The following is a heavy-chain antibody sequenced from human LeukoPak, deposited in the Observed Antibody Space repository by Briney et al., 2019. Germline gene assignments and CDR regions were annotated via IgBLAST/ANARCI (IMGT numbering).Heavy chain of an antibody. CDR2: IYYSGST. J-gene: IGHJ4*02. CDR3: ARGSRQWLLQAEPCLDY. CDR1: GGSVSSYY. D-gene: IGHD6-19*01. V-gene: IGHV4-59*02. Sequence: PSETLSLTCTVSGGSVSSYYWSRIRQPPGKGLEWIGYIYYSGSTNYNPSLKSRVTISVDTSKNQFSLKLSSVTAADTAVYYCARGSRQWLLQAEPCLDYRGQGTLVTVSS.